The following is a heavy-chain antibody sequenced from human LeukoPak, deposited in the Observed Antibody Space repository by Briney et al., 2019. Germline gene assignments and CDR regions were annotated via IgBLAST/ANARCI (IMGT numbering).Heavy chain of an antibody. J-gene: IGHJ6*03. CDR1: GFTFSNHA. D-gene: IGHD1-26*01. Sequence: PGGSLRLSCAVSGFTFSNHAMSWVRQAPGKGLEWVSSISSSSSYIYYADSVKGRFTISRDNAKNSLYLQMNSLRAEDTAVYYCARDGSYRHTYPTGGYYYMDVWGKGTTVTVSS. V-gene: IGHV3-21*01. CDR2: ISSSSSYI. CDR3: ARDGSYRHTYPTGGYYYMDV.